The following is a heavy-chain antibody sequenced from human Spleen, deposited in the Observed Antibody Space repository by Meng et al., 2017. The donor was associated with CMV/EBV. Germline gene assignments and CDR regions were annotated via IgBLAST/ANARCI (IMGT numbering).Heavy chain of an antibody. CDR3: AKDIGPIITYFDY. J-gene: IGHJ4*02. Sequence: GESLKISCAACGFTFSVYNMNWVRQAPGKGLEWVSSVSVSTTYIYYAASVKGRFTISRDNAKNSLYLQMNSLRTEDTALYYCAKDIGPIITYFDYWGQGTLVTVSS. V-gene: IGHV3-21*04. CDR1: GFTFSVYN. CDR2: VSVSTTYI. D-gene: IGHD5-24*01.